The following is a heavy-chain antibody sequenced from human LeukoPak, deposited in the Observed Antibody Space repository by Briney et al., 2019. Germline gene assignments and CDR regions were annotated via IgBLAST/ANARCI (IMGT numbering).Heavy chain of an antibody. J-gene: IGHJ4*02. CDR3: AKGSYSGSYFDVFRRGGRYYFDY. Sequence: PGGSLRLSCAASGFTFSSYAMSWVRQAPGKGLEWVSAISGSGGSTYYADSVKGRFTISRDNSKNTLYLQMNSLRAEDTAVYYCAKGSYSGSYFDVFRRGGRYYFDYWGQGTLVTVSS. CDR1: GFTFSSYA. V-gene: IGHV3-23*01. D-gene: IGHD1-26*01. CDR2: ISGSGGST.